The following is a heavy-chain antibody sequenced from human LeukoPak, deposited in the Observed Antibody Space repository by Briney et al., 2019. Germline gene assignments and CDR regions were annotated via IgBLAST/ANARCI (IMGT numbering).Heavy chain of an antibody. Sequence: SETLSLTCTVSGGSISSYYWSWLRQSPGKGLAWAGYIYYSGSTNYNPSLKSRVTISVDTSKNQFSLKLSSVTAADTAVYYCARKRITMIVVVRGYFDLWGRGTLVTVSS. V-gene: IGHV4-59*08. D-gene: IGHD3-22*01. CDR2: IYYSGST. CDR3: ARKRITMIVVVRGYFDL. J-gene: IGHJ2*01. CDR1: GGSISSYY.